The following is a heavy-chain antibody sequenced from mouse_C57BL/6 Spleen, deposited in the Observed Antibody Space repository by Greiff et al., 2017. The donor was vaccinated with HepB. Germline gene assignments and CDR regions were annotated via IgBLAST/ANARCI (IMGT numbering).Heavy chain of an antibody. CDR2: INPNNGGT. CDR1: GYTFTDYN. D-gene: IGHD2-5*01. V-gene: IGHV1-18*01. CDR3: ATAYYSNYVGFAY. Sequence: DVQLQESGPELVKPGASVKIPCKASGYTFTDYNMDWVKQSHGKSLEWIGDINPNNGGTIYNQKFKGKATLTVDKSSSTAYMELRSLTSEDTAVYYCATAYYSNYVGFAYWGQGTLVTVSA. J-gene: IGHJ3*01.